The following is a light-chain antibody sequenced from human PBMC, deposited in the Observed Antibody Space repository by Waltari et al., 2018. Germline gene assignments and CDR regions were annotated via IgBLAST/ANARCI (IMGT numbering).Light chain of an antibody. V-gene: IGLV3-19*01. J-gene: IGLJ2*01. CDR1: SLRKYY. CDR2: AKN. CDR3: HSRDTSGDYVV. Sequence: SSELTQDPAVTVALGQTVRITCQGDSLRKYYASWYQQKPGQAPLFVIYAKNRRPAGVPDRFFGSSSGNSASLIITGAKAEDEAAYYCHSRDTSGDYVVFGGGTKLTVL.